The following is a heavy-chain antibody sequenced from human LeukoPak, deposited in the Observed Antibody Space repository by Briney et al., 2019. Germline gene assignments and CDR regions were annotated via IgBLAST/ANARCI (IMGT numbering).Heavy chain of an antibody. Sequence: GRSLRLSCAASGFTFDDYAMHWVRQAPGKGLEWVSGISSNSENRGYAESVKGRFTISRDDAKNSLFLQMNSLKTEGTALYYCAKDIGFGITMFRAMDVWGKGTTVTISS. V-gene: IGHV3-9*01. CDR1: GFTFDDYA. D-gene: IGHD3-10*01. J-gene: IGHJ6*04. CDR3: AKDIGFGITMFRAMDV. CDR2: ISSNSENR.